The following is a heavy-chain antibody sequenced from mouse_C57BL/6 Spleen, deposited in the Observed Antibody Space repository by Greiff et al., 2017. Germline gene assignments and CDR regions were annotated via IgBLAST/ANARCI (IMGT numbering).Heavy chain of an antibody. CDR1: GYTFTSYW. CDR3: ARPIYYDYGGFAY. Sequence: QVQLQQSGAELVMPGASVKLSCKASGYTFTSYWMHWVKQRPGQGLEWIGEIDPSDSYTNYNQKFKGKSTLTVDKSSSTAYMQLSSLTSEDSAVYYCARPIYYDYGGFAYWGQGTLVTVSA. D-gene: IGHD2-4*01. V-gene: IGHV1-69*01. CDR2: IDPSDSYT. J-gene: IGHJ3*01.